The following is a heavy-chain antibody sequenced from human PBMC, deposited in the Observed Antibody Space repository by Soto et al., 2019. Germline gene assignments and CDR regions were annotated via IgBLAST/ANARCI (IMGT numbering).Heavy chain of an antibody. CDR3: ARESSESYYVDY. Sequence: GGSLRLSCAASGFTVSRSYMSWLRQAPGKGLEWVSVIYDGGTTYYADSVRGRFTISRDNSKNTLYLQMNSLRAEDSAVYYCARESSESYYVDYWGQGTLITVSS. D-gene: IGHD3-10*01. V-gene: IGHV3-53*01. CDR2: IYDGGTT. CDR1: GFTVSRSY. J-gene: IGHJ4*02.